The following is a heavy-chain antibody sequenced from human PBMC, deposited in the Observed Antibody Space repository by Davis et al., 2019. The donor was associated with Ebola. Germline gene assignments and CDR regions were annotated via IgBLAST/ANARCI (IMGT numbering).Heavy chain of an antibody. D-gene: IGHD2/OR15-2a*01. CDR3: TPLSTRISDY. V-gene: IGHV3-23*01. J-gene: IGHJ4*02. CDR1: GFTFSNYD. Sequence: GESLKISCAASGFTFSNYDMSWVRHVPGKGLEWVSTISASEGHTHYSDSVRGRFTISRDNSKNTLYLQMNSLRAEDTAFYYCTPLSTRISDYWGQGTLVTVSS. CDR2: ISASEGHT.